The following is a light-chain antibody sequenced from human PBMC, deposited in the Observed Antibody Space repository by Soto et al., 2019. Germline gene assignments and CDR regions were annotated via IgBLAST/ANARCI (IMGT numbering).Light chain of an antibody. Sequence: IVLTQSPGTLSLSPGESAALSCRASQSVDNYVAWYQQRPGQAPRLLLYASSRRAPGIPDRFSGSGSGTDFTLTISRLELEDFAIYYCQQFVNSPSFGQGTKLEI. CDR1: QSVDNY. CDR3: QQFVNSPS. V-gene: IGKV3-20*01. J-gene: IGKJ2*03. CDR2: ASS.